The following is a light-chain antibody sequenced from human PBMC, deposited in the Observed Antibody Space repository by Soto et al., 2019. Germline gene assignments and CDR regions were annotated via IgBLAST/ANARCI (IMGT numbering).Light chain of an antibody. V-gene: IGKV3-15*01. CDR3: QQYNNWPPFT. J-gene: IGKJ3*01. CDR1: QSVSTN. Sequence: EIVMTQSPATLSVSPGERATLSCRASQSVSTNLAWYQQKPGQAPRLLIFGASTRATGIPARFSGGGSGTDFTLTITSLQSADFAVYDCQQYNNWPPFTFGPGTKVD. CDR2: GAS.